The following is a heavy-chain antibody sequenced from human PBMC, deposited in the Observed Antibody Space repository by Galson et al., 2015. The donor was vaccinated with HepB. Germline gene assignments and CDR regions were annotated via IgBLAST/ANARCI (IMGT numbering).Heavy chain of an antibody. D-gene: IGHD3-3*01. Sequence: SLRLSCAASGFTFSSYWMSWVRQAPGKGLEWVSAISGSDFSTYYADSVKGRFTVSRDNSKNTLYLQMNSLRAEDTAVYYCATEMSGIFGVDYFDYWGQGTLVTVSS. CDR2: ISGSDFST. CDR3: ATEMSGIFGVDYFDY. J-gene: IGHJ4*02. V-gene: IGHV3-23*01. CDR1: GFTFSSYW.